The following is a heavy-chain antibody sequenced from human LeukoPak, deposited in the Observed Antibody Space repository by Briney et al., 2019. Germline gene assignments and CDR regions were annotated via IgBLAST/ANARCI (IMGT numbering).Heavy chain of an antibody. D-gene: IGHD6-6*01. CDR1: GFTFSSYG. CDR3: ARAGQLAYYFDY. CDR2: IWYDGSNK. Sequence: GGSLRLSCAASGFTFSSYGMHWVRQAPGKGLEWVAVIWYDGSNKYYADSVKGRFTISRDNSKNTRYLQMNSLRAEDTAVYYCARAGQLAYYFDYWGQGTLVTVSS. J-gene: IGHJ4*02. V-gene: IGHV3-33*01.